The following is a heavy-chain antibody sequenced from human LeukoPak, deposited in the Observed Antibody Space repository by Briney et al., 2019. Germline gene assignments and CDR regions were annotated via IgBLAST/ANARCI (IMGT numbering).Heavy chain of an antibody. D-gene: IGHD6-13*01. V-gene: IGHV3-53*01. J-gene: IGHJ4*02. Sequence: GGSLRLSCAASGFTVSSNYMSWVRQAPGKGLEWVSVIYSGGSTYYADSVKGRFTISRDNSKNTLYLQMNSRRAEDTAVYYCAREFFSSSWYPFNYGGRETLVTVSS. CDR2: IYSGGST. CDR3: AREFFSSSWYPFNY. CDR1: GFTVSSNY.